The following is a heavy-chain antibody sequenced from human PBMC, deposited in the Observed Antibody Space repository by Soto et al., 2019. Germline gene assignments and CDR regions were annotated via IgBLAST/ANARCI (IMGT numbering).Heavy chain of an antibody. CDR2: INHSGST. D-gene: IGHD3-22*01. Sequence: PSETLSLTCAVYCGSFSGYYWSWIRQPPGKGLEWIGEINHSGSTNYNPSLKSRVTISVDTSKNQFSLKLSSVTAADTAVYYCARGEYSDSSGYLFDYWGQGTLVTVSP. CDR3: ARGEYSDSSGYLFDY. J-gene: IGHJ4*02. V-gene: IGHV4-34*01. CDR1: CGSFSGYY.